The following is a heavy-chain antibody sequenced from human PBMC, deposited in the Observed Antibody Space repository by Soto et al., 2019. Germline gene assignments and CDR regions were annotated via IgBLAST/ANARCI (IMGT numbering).Heavy chain of an antibody. Sequence: PSETLSLTCAAYGGSFSGYYWSWIRQPPGKGLEWIGEINHSGSTNYNPSLKSRVTISVDTSKNQFSLKLSSVTAADTAVYYCATIAAAGAFDYWGQGTLVTVS. CDR1: GGSFSGYY. V-gene: IGHV4-34*01. CDR3: ATIAAAGAFDY. CDR2: INHSGST. J-gene: IGHJ4*02. D-gene: IGHD6-13*01.